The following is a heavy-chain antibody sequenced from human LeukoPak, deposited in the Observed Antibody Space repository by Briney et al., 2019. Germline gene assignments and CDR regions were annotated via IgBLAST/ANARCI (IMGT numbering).Heavy chain of an antibody. J-gene: IGHJ3*02. D-gene: IGHD3-22*01. V-gene: IGHV4-59*08. CDR1: GGSISSYY. Sequence: SETLSLTCTVSGGSISSYYWSWIRQPPGKGLEWIGYIYYSGSTNYNPSLKSRVTISVDTSKNQFSLKLSSVTAADTAVYYCARGIDSSAYYPGAFDIWGQGTMVTVSS. CDR2: IYYSGST. CDR3: ARGIDSSAYYPGAFDI.